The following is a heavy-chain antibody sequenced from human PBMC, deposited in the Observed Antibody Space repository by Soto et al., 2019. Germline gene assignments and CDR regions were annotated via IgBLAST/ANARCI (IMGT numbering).Heavy chain of an antibody. CDR2: MYNSGTI. CDR3: ARLTCSNTTCLTLNGFAI. CDR1: GGSINGFD. V-gene: IGHV4-59*01. Sequence: SETLSITCTVSGGSINGFDWSWLRQPPGKGLEWIGYMYNSGTINNNPSLKSRVAMLIDRSTNQFSLRLTSVTAADTAVYYCARLTCSNTTCLTLNGFAIWGQGTMVT. D-gene: IGHD3-3*01. J-gene: IGHJ3*02.